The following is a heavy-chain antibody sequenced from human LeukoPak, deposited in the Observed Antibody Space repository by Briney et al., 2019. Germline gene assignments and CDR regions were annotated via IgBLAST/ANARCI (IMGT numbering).Heavy chain of an antibody. Sequence: ASVKVSCKASGYTFTTYGISWVRQAPGQGLEWMGWISAYNGNTNYAQKFQGRVTMTTDTSTSTAYKELRSLRSDDTAAYYCARGSTARYYYDSSGYYLGAVDYWGERTLVTISS. D-gene: IGHD3-22*01. J-gene: IGHJ4*02. CDR3: ARGSTARYYYDSSGYYLGAVDY. CDR2: ISAYNGNT. V-gene: IGHV1-18*01. CDR1: GYTFTTYG.